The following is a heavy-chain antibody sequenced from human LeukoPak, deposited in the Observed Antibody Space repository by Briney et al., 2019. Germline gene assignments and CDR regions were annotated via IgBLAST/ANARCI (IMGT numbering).Heavy chain of an antibody. J-gene: IGHJ4*02. CDR3: ARGEIPAAIPFDY. CDR1: GGSISNYY. Sequence: SETLSLTCTVSGGSISNYYWSWIRQPAGEGLEWIGRIYSSGDTNYNPSLKSRVTISVDTSKNQFSLKLSSVTAADTAVYYCARGEIPAAIPFDYWGQGTLVTVSS. V-gene: IGHV4-4*07. CDR2: IYSSGDT. D-gene: IGHD2-2*01.